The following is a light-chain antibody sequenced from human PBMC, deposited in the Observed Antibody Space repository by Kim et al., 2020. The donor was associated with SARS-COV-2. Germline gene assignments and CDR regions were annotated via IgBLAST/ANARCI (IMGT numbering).Light chain of an antibody. J-gene: IGLJ3*02. CDR1: NIGSKH. Sequence: SYELTQPLSVSVALGQTASITCGGDNIGSKHVHWYQQKAGQAPVLVIYRDSSRPAEIPERFSGSNSGNTATLTVSRAKAGDEADYYCQVWDNNTWVFGAGTQLTVL. CDR3: QVWDNNTWV. CDR2: RDS. V-gene: IGLV3-9*01.